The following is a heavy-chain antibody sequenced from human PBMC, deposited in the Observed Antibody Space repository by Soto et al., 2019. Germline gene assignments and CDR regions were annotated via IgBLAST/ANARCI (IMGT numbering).Heavy chain of an antibody. CDR2: IWYGGGNK. V-gene: IGHV3-33*06. J-gene: IGHJ5*02. CDR3: AKDLCSSTSCYESWFDP. D-gene: IGHD2-2*01. Sequence: PGGSLRLSCTTSGFTFDTYGMYWVRQAPGKGLEWVAAIWYGGGNKYYADSVKGRFTISRDNSKNTLYLQMNSLRAEDTAVYYCAKDLCSSTSCYESWFDPWGQGTLVTVSS. CDR1: GFTFDTYG.